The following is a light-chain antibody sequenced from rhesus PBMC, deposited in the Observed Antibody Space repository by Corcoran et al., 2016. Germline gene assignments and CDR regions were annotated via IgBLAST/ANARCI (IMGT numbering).Light chain of an antibody. J-gene: IGKJ4*01. Sequence: DIQMTQSPSSLSASVGDRVTITCRASENVNNYLNWYQQKPGKAPKLLIYKAYTLQSGVPSRFSGNGSGTDYTFTIGSLQPEDVATYYCQHGYGTPLTFGGGTKVEIK. CDR2: KAY. V-gene: IGKV1-74*01. CDR1: ENVNNY. CDR3: QHGYGTPLT.